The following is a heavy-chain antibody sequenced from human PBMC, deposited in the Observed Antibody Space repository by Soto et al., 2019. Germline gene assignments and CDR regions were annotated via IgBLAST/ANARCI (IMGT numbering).Heavy chain of an antibody. CDR3: STVRGTHLPGSFYP. V-gene: IGHV4-31*01. CDR1: GGSISSGGYY. CDR2: IYHSGTT. J-gene: IGHJ5*02. Sequence: QVQLQESGPGLVKPSQTLSLTCTVSGGSISSGGYYWSWIRQHPGKGLEWIGYIYHSGTTYYNPSLPTPVTISVDTSTTHFSLKLTSVTAPDTAVYYCSTVRGTHLPGSFYPWPQGTLVTLSS. D-gene: IGHD1-1*01.